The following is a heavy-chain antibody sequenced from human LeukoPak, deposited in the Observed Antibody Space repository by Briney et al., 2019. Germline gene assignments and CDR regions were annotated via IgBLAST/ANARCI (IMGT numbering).Heavy chain of an antibody. Sequence: PSETLPLTCTVSGGSITSSSYYWGWIRQPPGKGLEWIGSIYYSGSTYYNPSLKSRVTISVDTSKNQFSLKLSSVTAADTAVYYCARDVYYYDSSGYHLFDYWGQGTLVTVSS. J-gene: IGHJ4*02. CDR2: IYYSGST. V-gene: IGHV4-39*07. CDR3: ARDVYYYDSSGYHLFDY. D-gene: IGHD3-22*01. CDR1: GGSITSSSYY.